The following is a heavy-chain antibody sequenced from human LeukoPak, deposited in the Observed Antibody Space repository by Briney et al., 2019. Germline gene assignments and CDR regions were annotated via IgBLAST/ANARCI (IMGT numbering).Heavy chain of an antibody. CDR3: ARGLVATIWS. V-gene: IGHV4-30-4*01. J-gene: IGHJ4*02. D-gene: IGHD5-12*01. Sequence: SETLSLTCTVSGGPISRGDYYWSWIRQPPGKGLEWIGYIYYSGSTYYNPSLKSRVTISVDTSKNQFSLKLSSVTAADTAVYYCARGLVATIWSWGQGTLVTVSS. CDR1: GGPISRGDYY. CDR2: IYYSGST.